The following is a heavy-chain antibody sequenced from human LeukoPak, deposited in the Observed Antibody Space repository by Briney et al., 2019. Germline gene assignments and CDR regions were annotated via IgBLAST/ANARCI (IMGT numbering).Heavy chain of an antibody. CDR3: ATEGDDYDFWSGYREPFDY. D-gene: IGHD3-3*01. CDR1: GFTFSDYY. CDR2: ISSSGSTI. V-gene: IGHV3-11*04. Sequence: GGSLRLSCAASGFTFSDYYMSWIRQAPGKGLEWVSYISSSGSTIYYADSVKGRFTISRDNAKNTLYLQMNSLRAEDTAVYYCATEGDDYDFWSGYREPFDYWGQGTLVTVSS. J-gene: IGHJ4*02.